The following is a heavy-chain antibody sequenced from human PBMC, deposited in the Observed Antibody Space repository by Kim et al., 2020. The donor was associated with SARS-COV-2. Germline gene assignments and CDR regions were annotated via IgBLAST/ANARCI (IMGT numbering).Heavy chain of an antibody. Sequence: GGSLRLSCAASGFTFDDYAMHWVRQAPGKGLEWVSLISGDGGSTYYADSVKGRFTISRDNSKNSLYLQMNSLRTEDTALYYCAKDISPDYYDSSGYYTNPDYWGQGTLVTVSS. V-gene: IGHV3-43*02. CDR3: AKDISPDYYDSSGYYTNPDY. J-gene: IGHJ4*02. CDR2: ISGDGGST. D-gene: IGHD3-22*01. CDR1: GFTFDDYA.